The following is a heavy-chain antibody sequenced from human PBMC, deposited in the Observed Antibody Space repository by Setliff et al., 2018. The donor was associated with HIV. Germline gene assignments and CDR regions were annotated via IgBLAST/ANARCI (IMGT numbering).Heavy chain of an antibody. J-gene: IGHJ5*02. CDR1: GGSIRGSNYY. CDR2: VYYSGDT. D-gene: IGHD3-9*01. Sequence: SETLSLTCTVSGGSIRGSNYYWAWIRQPPGKGLEWIGSVYYSGDTYYNPSLKSRVTISVDTSKNHVSLRLNSVTAADTAVYYCARHEGYNDFLTGYFRYKWYDPWGQGTLVTVSS. CDR3: ARHEGYNDFLTGYFRYKWYDP. V-gene: IGHV4-39*01.